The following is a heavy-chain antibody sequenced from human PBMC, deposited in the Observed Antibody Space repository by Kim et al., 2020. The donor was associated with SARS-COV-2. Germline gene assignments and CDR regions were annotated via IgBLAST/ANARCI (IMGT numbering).Heavy chain of an antibody. D-gene: IGHD5-18*01. J-gene: IGHJ4*02. Sequence: SQTLSLTCAIFGDSVSNNNVGWHWIRQSPSRGLEWLGRTIYRSRWSSNYADSVKSRISIDSDTSMNHFSLQLNSVTPEDTAVYFCARGYNFAYDYWGQGTPVTVSS. CDR1: GDSVSNNNVG. CDR3: ARGYNFAYDY. CDR2: TIYRSRWSS. V-gene: IGHV6-1*01.